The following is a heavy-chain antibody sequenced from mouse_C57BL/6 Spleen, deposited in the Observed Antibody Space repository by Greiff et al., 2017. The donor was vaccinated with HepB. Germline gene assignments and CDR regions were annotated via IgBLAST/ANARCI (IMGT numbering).Heavy chain of an antibody. V-gene: IGHV1-59*01. J-gene: IGHJ2*01. CDR2: IDPSDSYT. Sequence: QVQLKQPGAELVRPGPSVKLSCKASGYTFTSYWMHWVKQRPGQGLEWIGVIDPSDSYTNYNQKFKGKATLTVDTSSSTAYMQLSSLTSEDSAVYYCARKDWDKGDYWGQGTTLTVSS. D-gene: IGHD4-1*01. CDR3: ARKDWDKGDY. CDR1: GYTFTSYW.